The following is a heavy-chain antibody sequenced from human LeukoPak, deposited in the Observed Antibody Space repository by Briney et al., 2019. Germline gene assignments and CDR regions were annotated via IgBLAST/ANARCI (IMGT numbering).Heavy chain of an antibody. Sequence: SETLSLTCAVSGGSIGSGGYSWSWIRQPPGKGLEWIGYIYHSGSTYYNPSLKSRVTISVDRSKNQFSLKLSSVTAADTAVYYCARSEIFTYCGGDCYSGAFDIWGQGTMVTVSS. CDR2: IYHSGST. V-gene: IGHV4-30-2*01. J-gene: IGHJ3*02. CDR3: ARSEIFTYCGGDCYSGAFDI. D-gene: IGHD2-21*02. CDR1: GGSIGSGGYS.